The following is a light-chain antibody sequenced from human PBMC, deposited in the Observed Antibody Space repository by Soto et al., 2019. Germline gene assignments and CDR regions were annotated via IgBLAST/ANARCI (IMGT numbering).Light chain of an antibody. V-gene: IGKV1-5*03. J-gene: IGKJ4*01. Sequence: DIQMTQSPSTLSASVGDRVTITCRASQNINIWLAWYQQKPGKAPKLLIYKASSLESAVPSRFSGSGSGTEFNLPISRLQPDDFATYYCQQYNTSPLTFGGGTKVEIK. CDR2: KAS. CDR3: QQYNTSPLT. CDR1: QNINIW.